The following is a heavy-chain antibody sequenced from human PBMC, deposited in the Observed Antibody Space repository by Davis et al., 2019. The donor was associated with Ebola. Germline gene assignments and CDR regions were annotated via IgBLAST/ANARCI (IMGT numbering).Heavy chain of an antibody. J-gene: IGHJ4*02. V-gene: IGHV1-18*04. CDR3: ARAQFPTTSDH. CDR1: GYTFTGYH. D-gene: IGHD1-1*01. Sequence: SVKVSCKASGYTFTGYHMHWVRQAPGQGLEWMGRMNPHNGDTNYAQNVQGRVIMTSDTATTTAYMEVGSLRSDDTAVYYCARAQFPTTSDHWGQGTLVTVSS. CDR2: MNPHNGDT.